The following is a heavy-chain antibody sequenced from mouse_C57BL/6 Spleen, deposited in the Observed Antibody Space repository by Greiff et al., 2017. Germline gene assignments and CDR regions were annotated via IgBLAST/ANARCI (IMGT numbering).Heavy chain of an antibody. Sequence: EVQLHQSGPELVKPGASVKISCKASGYTFTDYYMNWVKQSHGKSLEWIGDINPNNGGTSYNQKFKGKATLTVDKSSSTAYMELRSLTSEDSAVYYCARGGLLYYFDYWGQGNTLTGSS. CDR3: ARGGLLYYFDY. J-gene: IGHJ2*01. D-gene: IGHD2-12*01. V-gene: IGHV1-26*01. CDR1: GYTFTDYY. CDR2: INPNNGGT.